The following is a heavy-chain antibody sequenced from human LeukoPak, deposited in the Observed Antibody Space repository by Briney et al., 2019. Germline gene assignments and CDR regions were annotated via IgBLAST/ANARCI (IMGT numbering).Heavy chain of an antibody. CDR3: AKAGGSFFDF. Sequence: GASVKVSCKVSGYTFTAFYMHWVRQAPGQGLEWMGWINPNSGGTKYALRFQGRVTMTRDTSISTAYMEVSRLTSDDTAVYYCAKAGGSFFDFWGQGTLVTVSS. V-gene: IGHV1-2*02. J-gene: IGHJ4*02. CDR1: GYTFTAFY. CDR2: INPNSGGT. D-gene: IGHD1-26*01.